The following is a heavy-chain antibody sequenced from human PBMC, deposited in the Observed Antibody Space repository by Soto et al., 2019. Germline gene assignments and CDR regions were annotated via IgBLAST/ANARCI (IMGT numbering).Heavy chain of an antibody. CDR1: GYTFTSYA. CDR3: ARDVLVAAADRYYYYYGMDV. J-gene: IGHJ6*02. Sequence: ASVKVSCKASGYTFTSYAMHWVRQAPGQRLEWMGWINAGNGNTKYSQKFQGRVTITRDTSASTAYMELSSLRSEDTAVYYCARDVLVAAADRYYYYYGMDVWGQGTTVTVSS. CDR2: INAGNGNT. D-gene: IGHD6-13*01. V-gene: IGHV1-3*01.